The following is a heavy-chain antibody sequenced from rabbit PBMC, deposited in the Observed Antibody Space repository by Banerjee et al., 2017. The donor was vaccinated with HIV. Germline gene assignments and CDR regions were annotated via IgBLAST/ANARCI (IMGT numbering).Heavy chain of an antibody. CDR2: IGGGVSDT. J-gene: IGHJ2*01. V-gene: IGHV1S45*01. CDR1: GFSFSSYY. CDR3: ARGGGVSYAFDP. Sequence: QEQLEESGGDLVKPAGSLTLTFTASGFSFSSYYMCWVRQAPGKGLEWIGCIGGGVSDTYYASWAKGRFTISKTSSTTVTLQMTSLTAADTATYFCARGGGVSYAFDPWGQGTLVTVS. D-gene: IGHD1-1*01.